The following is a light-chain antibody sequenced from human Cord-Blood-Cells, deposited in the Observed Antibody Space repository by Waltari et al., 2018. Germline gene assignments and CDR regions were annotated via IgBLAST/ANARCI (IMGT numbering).Light chain of an antibody. J-gene: IGLJ2*01. Sequence: SYVLTQPPSGSVAPGKTARITCGGNNIGRKSVHWYQQKPGPAPVLVIYYDSDRPSGIPERFSGSNSGNTATLTISRVEAGDEADYYCQVWDSSSDHVVFGGGTKLTVL. CDR1: NIGRKS. CDR2: YDS. V-gene: IGLV3-21*04. CDR3: QVWDSSSDHVV.